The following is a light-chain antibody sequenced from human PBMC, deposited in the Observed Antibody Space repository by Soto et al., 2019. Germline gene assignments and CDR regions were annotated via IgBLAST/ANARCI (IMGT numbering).Light chain of an antibody. J-gene: IGKJ1*01. CDR2: DAS. Sequence: DVKMTQSPSTLSASLEYRISITCRASQIINNWLAWYQQKPGKAPNLLIYDASKLESGVPSRFSGSRSGTEFTLTISSLQPDDLATYFCQQYHNYWTFGQGTKVDIK. V-gene: IGKV1-5*01. CDR3: QQYHNYWT. CDR1: QIINNW.